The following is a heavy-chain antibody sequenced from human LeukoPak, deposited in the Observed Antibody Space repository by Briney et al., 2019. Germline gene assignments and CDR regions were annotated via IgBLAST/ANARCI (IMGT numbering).Heavy chain of an antibody. J-gene: IGHJ4*02. CDR1: GFTFSSYW. CDR3: ALNRGSGWYFHY. Sequence: GGSLRLSCAASGFTFSSYWMSWVRQAPGKGLEWVAVISYDGSNKYADSVKGRFTISRDNSKNTLYLQMNSLRAEDTAVYYCALNRGSGWYFHYWGQGTLVTVSS. V-gene: IGHV3-30*03. D-gene: IGHD6-19*01. CDR2: ISYDGSNK.